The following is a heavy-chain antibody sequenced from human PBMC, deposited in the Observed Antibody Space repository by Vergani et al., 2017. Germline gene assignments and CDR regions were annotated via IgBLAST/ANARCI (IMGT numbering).Heavy chain of an antibody. J-gene: IGHJ4*02. Sequence: QVQLVESGGGVVQPGRSLRLSCAASGFTFSSYGMHWVRQAPGKGLEWVAVIWYDGSNKYYADSVKGRFTISRDKSKNTLYLQMNSLRAEDTAVYYCARERGDNPELGYWGQGTLVTVSS. V-gene: IGHV3-33*01. CDR3: ARERGDNPELGY. D-gene: IGHD7-27*01. CDR1: GFTFSSYG. CDR2: IWYDGSNK.